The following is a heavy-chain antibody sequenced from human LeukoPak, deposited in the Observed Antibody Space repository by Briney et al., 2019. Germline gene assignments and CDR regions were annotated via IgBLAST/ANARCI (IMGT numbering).Heavy chain of an antibody. CDR2: IKQDGSEK. D-gene: IGHD3-22*01. Sequence: GGSLRLSCAASGFTFSSYWMSWVRQAPGKGLEWVANIKQDGSEKYHVDSVKGRFTISRDNAKNSLYLQMNSLRAGDTAVYYCARDSYIMYYYDSSGYYYFDYWGQGTLVTVSS. CDR1: GFTFSSYW. V-gene: IGHV3-7*01. CDR3: ARDSYIMYYYDSSGYYYFDY. J-gene: IGHJ4*02.